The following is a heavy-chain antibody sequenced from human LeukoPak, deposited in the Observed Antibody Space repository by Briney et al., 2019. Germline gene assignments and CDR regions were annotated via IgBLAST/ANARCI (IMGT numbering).Heavy chain of an antibody. J-gene: IGHJ4*02. CDR2: IYGGSTT. D-gene: IGHD3-16*01. CDR1: GFTFSSYA. V-gene: IGHV3-53*01. CDR3: ARPVWGAMGYFDY. Sequence: PGGSLRLSCAASGFTFSSYAMSWVRQAPGKGLEWVSVIYGGSTTYYADSVKGRFTISRDNSKNTLYLQMNSLRAEDTAVYYCARPVWGAMGYFDYWGQGTLVTVSS.